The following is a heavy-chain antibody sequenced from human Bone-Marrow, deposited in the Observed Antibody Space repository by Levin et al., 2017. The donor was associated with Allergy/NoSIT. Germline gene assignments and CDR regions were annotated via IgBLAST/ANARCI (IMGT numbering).Heavy chain of an antibody. Sequence: PSETLSLTCAVYGGSFSGYYWSWIRQPPGKGLEWIGEINHSGSTNYNPSLKSRVTISVDTSKNQFSLKLSSVTAADTAVYYCARGLSVAGRAHHLDYWGQGTLVTVSS. CDR1: GGSFSGYY. CDR3: ARGLSVAGRAHHLDY. V-gene: IGHV4-34*01. CDR2: INHSGST. D-gene: IGHD6-19*01. J-gene: IGHJ4*02.